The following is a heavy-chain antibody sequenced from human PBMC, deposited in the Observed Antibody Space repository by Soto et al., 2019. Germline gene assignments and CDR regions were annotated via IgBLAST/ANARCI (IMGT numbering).Heavy chain of an antibody. V-gene: IGHV1-2*02. CDR3: ARARPARGYCSSTSCQSNWFDP. CDR1: GYTFTGYY. J-gene: IGHJ5*02. CDR2: INPNSGGT. Sequence: ASVKVSCKASGYTFTGYYMHWVRQAPGQGLEWMGWINPNSGGTNYAQKFQGRVTMTRDTSISTAYMELSRLRSDDTAVYYCARARPARGYCSSTSCQSNWFDPWGQVTLVPVSS. D-gene: IGHD2-2*01.